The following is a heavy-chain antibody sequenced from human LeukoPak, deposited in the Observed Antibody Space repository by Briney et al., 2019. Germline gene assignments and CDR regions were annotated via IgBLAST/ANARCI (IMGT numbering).Heavy chain of an antibody. CDR3: AKAEQQLSYTYDAFDI. J-gene: IGHJ3*02. D-gene: IGHD6-13*01. V-gene: IGHV3-43*01. CDR2: ISWDGSST. Sequence: GWSLRLSCAASGFTFDDYTMHWVRQTPGKGLEWVSLISWDGSSTFYADSVKGRFTISRDNSKNSLFLQMNTLRTEDTALYYCAKAEQQLSYTYDAFDIWGQGTMVTVSS. CDR1: GFTFDDYT.